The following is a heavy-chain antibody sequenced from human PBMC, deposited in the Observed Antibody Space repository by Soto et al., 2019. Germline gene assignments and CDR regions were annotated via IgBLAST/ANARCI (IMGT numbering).Heavy chain of an antibody. CDR1: GFSLSNAGMG. J-gene: IGHJ4*02. Sequence: QVTLKESGPVLVKPTETLTLTCTVSGFSLSNAGMGVSWIRQPPGKALEWLAHIFSNDEKSYSTSLKRRLTIAKDTSKSQVVLTMTNMDPVDTATFYCARYLPYSSNFFDCWGQGTLVTVSS. CDR2: IFSNDEK. D-gene: IGHD6-13*01. CDR3: ARYLPYSSNFFDC. V-gene: IGHV2-26*01.